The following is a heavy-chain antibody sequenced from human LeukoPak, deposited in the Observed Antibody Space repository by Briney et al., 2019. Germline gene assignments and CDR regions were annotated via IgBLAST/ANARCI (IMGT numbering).Heavy chain of an antibody. D-gene: IGHD6-13*01. J-gene: IGHJ4*02. CDR3: ASQAQAAAEDLDY. CDR1: GYTFTSHA. Sequence: GASVKVSCKASGYTFTSHAMNWVRQTPGQGLEWMGWINTNTWNPTYAQGFTGRFVFALDTSVSTAYLQISSLKAEDTAVYYCASQAQAAAEDLDYWGQGTLVTVSS. V-gene: IGHV7-4-1*02. CDR2: INTNTWNP.